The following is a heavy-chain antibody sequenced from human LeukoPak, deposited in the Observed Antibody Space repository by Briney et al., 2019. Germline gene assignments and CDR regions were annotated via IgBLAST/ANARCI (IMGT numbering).Heavy chain of an antibody. CDR2: ISGSGGST. CDR1: GFTFSIYA. D-gene: IGHD5-18*01. Sequence: GGSLRLSCAASGFTFSIYAMSSVRPAPGKGLEWVPAISGSGGSTYYADSVKGRFTISRDNSKNTLYLQMNSLRAEDTAVYYCAKEGGYSYGLGAFDIWGQGTMVTVSS. CDR3: AKEGGYSYGLGAFDI. J-gene: IGHJ3*02. V-gene: IGHV3-23*01.